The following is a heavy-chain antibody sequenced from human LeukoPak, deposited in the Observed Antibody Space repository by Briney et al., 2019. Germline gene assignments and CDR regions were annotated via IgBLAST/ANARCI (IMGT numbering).Heavy chain of an antibody. D-gene: IGHD4-17*01. CDR3: ARVDYGDPSTFDY. CDR1: GYTFTGYY. V-gene: IGHV1-2*06. CDR2: INPNSGGT. J-gene: IGHJ4*02. Sequence: GASVKVSCKASGYTFTGYYMHWVRQAPGQGLEWMGRINPNSGGTNYARKFQGRVTMTRDTSISTAYMELSRLRSDDTAVYYCARVDYGDPSTFDYWGQGTLVTVSS.